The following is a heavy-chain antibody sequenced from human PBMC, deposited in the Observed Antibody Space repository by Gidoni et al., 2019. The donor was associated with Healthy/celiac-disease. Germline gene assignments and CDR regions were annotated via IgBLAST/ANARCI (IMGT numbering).Heavy chain of an antibody. CDR3: ALIQGSGGIFDY. CDR1: AGSISSSSYY. CDR2: IYYSGST. J-gene: IGHJ4*02. D-gene: IGHD3-10*01. V-gene: IGHV4-39*01. Sequence: QLQLQESRPGLVKPSETLSLTCTVSAGSISSSSYYWGWIRQPPGKGLEWIGSIYYSGSTYDNPSLKSRVTISVDTSKNQFSLKLSSVTAADTAVYYCALIQGSGGIFDYWGQGTLVTVSS.